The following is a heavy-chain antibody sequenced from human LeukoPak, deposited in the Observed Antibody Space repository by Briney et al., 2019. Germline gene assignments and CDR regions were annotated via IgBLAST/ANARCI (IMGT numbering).Heavy chain of an antibody. CDR2: ISSSGTTT. Sequence: GGSLRLSCAASGFTFSDYYMIWIRQAPGKGLEWVSYISSSGTTTYYADSVKGRFTISRDNSKNTLYLQINNLRTEDPAVYYCARGPGEALRFYDYTFDSWGQGTLVTVSS. J-gene: IGHJ4*02. CDR1: GFTFSDYY. D-gene: IGHD3-9*01. V-gene: IGHV3-11*04. CDR3: ARGPGEALRFYDYTFDS.